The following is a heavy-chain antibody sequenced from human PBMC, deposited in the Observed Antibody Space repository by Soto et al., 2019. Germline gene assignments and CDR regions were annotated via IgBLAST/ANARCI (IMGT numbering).Heavy chain of an antibody. CDR3: VRDGTKTLRDWFDP. D-gene: IGHD1-1*01. CDR1: GASISGVY. Sequence: PSETLSLTCTVSGASISGVYWSWIRKSAGKGLEWIGRIYATGTTDYNPSLKSRVMMAVDRSKKQFSLKLRSVTAADAAVYYCVRDGTKTLRDWFDPWGQGLSVTVSS. V-gene: IGHV4-4*07. J-gene: IGHJ5*02. CDR2: IYATGTT.